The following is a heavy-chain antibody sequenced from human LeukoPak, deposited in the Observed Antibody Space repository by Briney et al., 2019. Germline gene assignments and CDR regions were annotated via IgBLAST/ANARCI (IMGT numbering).Heavy chain of an antibody. D-gene: IGHD1-26*01. J-gene: IGHJ4*02. CDR2: ISGSGGST. CDR3: AKNEEGLVGAKIDY. CDR1: GFTFSSYA. V-gene: IGHV3-23*01. Sequence: GGSLRLSCAASGFTFSSYAMSWVRQAPGKGLEWISAISGSGGSTYYADSVKGRFTISRDNSKNTLYLQMNSLRAEDTAVYYCAKNEEGLVGAKIDYWGQGTLVTVSS.